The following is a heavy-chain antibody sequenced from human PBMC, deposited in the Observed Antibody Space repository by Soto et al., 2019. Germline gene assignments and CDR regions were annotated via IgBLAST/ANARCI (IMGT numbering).Heavy chain of an antibody. CDR3: GVYKAGSGGNGD. Sequence: QVQVQESGPGLVKPSETLSLTCAVSGVSVTSGSHHFLWIRQPPGKGLEWIGQTGSTNYNPSLKSRISIAVATSQNQFALNLSSVTSADTAVYYCGVYKAGSGGNGDCGQGTLVTISS. D-gene: IGHD6-19*01. V-gene: IGHV4-61*01. J-gene: IGHJ1*01. CDR1: GVSVTSGSHH. CDR2: QTGST.